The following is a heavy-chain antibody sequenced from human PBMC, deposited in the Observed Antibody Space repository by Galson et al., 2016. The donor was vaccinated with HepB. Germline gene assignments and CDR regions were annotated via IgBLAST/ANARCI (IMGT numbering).Heavy chain of an antibody. D-gene: IGHD5-18*01. CDR2: IGSSPGTV. CDR1: GFTFTSYS. J-gene: IGHJ4*02. CDR3: ARDPLGYSYALVRYFDY. V-gene: IGHV3-48*02. Sequence: SLRLSCAASGFTFTSYSMNWVRQVPGKGLEWVSYIGSSPGTVYYADSVKGRFTISRDNAKNSLYLQMNSLRDEDTAVYCCARDPLGYSYALVRYFDYWGQGTLVTVSS.